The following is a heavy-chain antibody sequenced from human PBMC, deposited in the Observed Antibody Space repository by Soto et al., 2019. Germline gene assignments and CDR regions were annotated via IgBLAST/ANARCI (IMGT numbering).Heavy chain of an antibody. J-gene: IGHJ4*02. D-gene: IGHD6-6*01. CDR1: GFSLSTSGVG. CDR2: IYWDDDK. V-gene: IGHV2-5*02. CDR3: AHSRPPRLLDY. Sequence: QITLKESGPTLVKPTQTLTLTCTFSGFSLSTSGVGVGWIRQPPGKALEWLALIYWDDDKRYSPSLNSRLTITKDTSKNQVVLTXTNMDPVDTATYYCAHSRPPRLLDYWGQGTLVTVSS.